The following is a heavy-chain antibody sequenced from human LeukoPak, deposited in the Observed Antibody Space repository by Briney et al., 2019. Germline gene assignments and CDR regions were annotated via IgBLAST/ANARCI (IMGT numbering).Heavy chain of an antibody. CDR2: IWYDGSNK. CDR3: ARVGGRSGYGDYVHIDY. Sequence: PGRSLRLSCAASGFTFSSYGMHWVRQAPGKGLEWVAVIWYDGSNKYYADSVKGRFTISRDNSKNTLYLQMNSLRAEDTAVYYCARVGGRSGYGDYVHIDYWGQGTLVTVSS. CDR1: GFTFSSYG. V-gene: IGHV3-33*01. J-gene: IGHJ4*02. D-gene: IGHD4-17*01.